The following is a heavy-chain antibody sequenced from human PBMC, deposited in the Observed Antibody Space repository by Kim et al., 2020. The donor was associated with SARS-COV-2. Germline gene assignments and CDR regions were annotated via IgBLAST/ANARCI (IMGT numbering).Heavy chain of an antibody. CDR1: GFTFSSYA. J-gene: IGHJ4*02. V-gene: IGHV3-30*04. Sequence: GGSLRLSCAASGFTFSSYAMHWVRQAPGKGLEWVAVISYDGSNKYYADSVKGRFTISRDNSKNTLYLQMNSLRAEDTAVYYCARDLGLYSDYADLTDYWGQGTLVTVSS. CDR2: ISYDGSNK. CDR3: ARDLGLYSDYADLTDY. D-gene: IGHD4-17*01.